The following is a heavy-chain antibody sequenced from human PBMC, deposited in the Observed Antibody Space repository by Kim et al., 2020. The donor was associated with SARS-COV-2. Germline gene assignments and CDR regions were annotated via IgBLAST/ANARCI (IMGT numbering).Heavy chain of an antibody. D-gene: IGHD6-13*01. J-gene: IGHJ4*02. CDR3: ARDSIAAAGTSRFPLDY. V-gene: IGHV1-46*01. Sequence: FQGRVTMTRDTSTSTVYMELSSLRSEDTAVYYCARDSIAAAGTSRFPLDYWGQGTLVTVSS.